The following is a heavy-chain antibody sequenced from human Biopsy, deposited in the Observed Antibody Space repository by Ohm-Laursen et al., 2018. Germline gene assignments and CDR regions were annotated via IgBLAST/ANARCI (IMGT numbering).Heavy chain of an antibody. V-gene: IGHV1-2*02. CDR3: ARDPRYGYGSYFDY. CDR2: INPNSGVT. D-gene: IGHD3-10*01. J-gene: IGHJ4*02. CDR1: GYTFTGYY. Sequence: ASVKVSCKASGYTFTGYYMHWVRQAPGQGLEWMGWINPNSGVTNYAQRFQGRVTMTRDTSISTAYMELSRLRSDDTAVYYCARDPRYGYGSYFDYWGQGTLVAVPS.